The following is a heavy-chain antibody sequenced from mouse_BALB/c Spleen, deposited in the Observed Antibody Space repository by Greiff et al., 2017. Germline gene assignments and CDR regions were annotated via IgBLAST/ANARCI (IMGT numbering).Heavy chain of an antibody. J-gene: IGHJ3*01. CDR1: GFNIKDTY. V-gene: IGHV14-3*02. CDR2: IDPANGNT. CDR3: AREYDYDWTWFAY. D-gene: IGHD2-4*01. Sequence: VQLKQSGAELVEPGASVKLSCTASGFNIKDTYMHWVKQRPEQGLEWIGRIDPANGNTKYDPKFQGKATITADTSSNTAYLQLSSLTSEDTAVYYCAREYDYDWTWFAYWGQGTLVTVSA.